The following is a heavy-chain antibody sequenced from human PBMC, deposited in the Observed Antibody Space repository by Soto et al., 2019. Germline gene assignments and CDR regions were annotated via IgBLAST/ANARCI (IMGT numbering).Heavy chain of an antibody. J-gene: IGHJ4*02. CDR2: IYTDGGT. V-gene: IGHV3-66*01. CDR1: GFTVSSNY. CDR3: ARAEVGMPTP. Sequence: EVQLVESGGGLVQPGGFVRLSCAASGFTVSSNYMIWVRQAPGKGLEWISVIYTDGGTKYADSVKGRFTISRDTSRNTVYLHMDSLRVEDRAVYYCARAEVGMPTPWGQGTLGTVSP. D-gene: IGHD1-26*01.